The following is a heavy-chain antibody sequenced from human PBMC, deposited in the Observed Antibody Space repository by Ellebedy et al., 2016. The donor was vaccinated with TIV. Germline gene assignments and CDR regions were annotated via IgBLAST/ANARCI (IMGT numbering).Heavy chain of an antibody. Sequence: PGGSLRLSCSTSGFTFSNYNMDWVRQAPGKGLEWLSSISTGSNVIYYADSVKGRFTISRDNAKNSLFLQMNSLRAEDTAIYYCAREEGGVARGALDYWGQGALVTVSS. CDR3: AREEGGVARGALDY. J-gene: IGHJ4*02. CDR1: GFTFSNYN. CDR2: ISTGSNVI. D-gene: IGHD3-10*01. V-gene: IGHV3-48*04.